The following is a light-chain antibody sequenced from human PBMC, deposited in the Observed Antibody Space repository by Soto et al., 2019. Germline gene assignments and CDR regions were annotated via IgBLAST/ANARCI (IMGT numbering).Light chain of an antibody. CDR3: QSYDDSLSAVV. V-gene: IGLV2-14*03. J-gene: IGLJ2*01. CDR1: SSDVGAYNH. CDR2: EVN. Sequence: QSVLTQPASVSGSPGQSITISCTGTSSDVGAYNHVSWYQQHPGKVPKVMIYEVNNRPSGVSNRFSASKSGNTASLTISGLQAEDEADYYCQSYDDSLSAVVFGGVTKLTVL.